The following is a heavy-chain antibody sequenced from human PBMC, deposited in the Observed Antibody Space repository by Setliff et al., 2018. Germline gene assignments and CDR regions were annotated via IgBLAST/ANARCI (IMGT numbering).Heavy chain of an antibody. CDR2: VRRNTNSYAT. J-gene: IGHJ6*03. CDR3: ARRGVGMGMDV. D-gene: IGHD2-2*01. V-gene: IGHV3-73*01. CDR1: EFSLSAFH. Sequence: GGSLRLSCVASEFSLSAFHMHWVRQAPGKGLEWVGRVRRNTNSYATAYSASLKGRFTISRDDSKNTAYLQMNSLQTEDTAVCYCARRGVGMGMDVWGKGTTVTVSS.